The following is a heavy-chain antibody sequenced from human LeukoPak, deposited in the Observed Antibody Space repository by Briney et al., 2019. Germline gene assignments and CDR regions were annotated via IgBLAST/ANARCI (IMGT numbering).Heavy chain of an antibody. D-gene: IGHD2-15*01. V-gene: IGHV4-31*03. CDR1: GGSISSGGYY. Sequence: SETLSLTCTVSGGSISSGGYYWSWIRQHPGKGLEWIGYIYYSGSTYYNPSLKSRVTISVDTSKNQFSLKLSSVTAADTAVYYCARDRVVVAAIGLSPTNWFDPWGQGTLVTVSS. CDR3: ARDRVVVAAIGLSPTNWFDP. J-gene: IGHJ5*02. CDR2: IYYSGST.